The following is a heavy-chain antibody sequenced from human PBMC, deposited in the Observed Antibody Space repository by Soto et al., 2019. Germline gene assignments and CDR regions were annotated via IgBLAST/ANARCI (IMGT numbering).Heavy chain of an antibody. CDR3: ARHYYDRSGYYRSDAFDI. CDR1: GFAFSCYS. J-gene: IGHJ3*02. Sequence: GGSRRVCGAASGFAFSCYSMNWVRKAPGKGLEWVSYISSSSSTIYYADSVKGRFTISRDNAKNSLYLQMNSLRDEDTAVYYCARHYYDRSGYYRSDAFDIWGQGTMVTVSS. CDR2: ISSSSSTI. D-gene: IGHD3-22*01. V-gene: IGHV3-48*02.